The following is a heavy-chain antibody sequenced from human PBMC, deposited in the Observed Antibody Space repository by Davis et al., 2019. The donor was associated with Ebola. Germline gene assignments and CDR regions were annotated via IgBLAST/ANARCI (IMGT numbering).Heavy chain of an antibody. CDR3: ARDKFYSNNPDFDYYFYGLDV. V-gene: IGHV3-74*01. Sequence: HTGGSLRLSCVASGFTFTTYSMSWVRQAPGKGLEWVSCINSDGSSTSYADSVKGRFTISRDNAKSSLYLQMNGLRTEDTAVYYCARDKFYSNNPDFDYYFYGLDVWGQGTTVTVSS. CDR1: GFTFTTYS. D-gene: IGHD4-11*01. J-gene: IGHJ6*02. CDR2: INSDGSST.